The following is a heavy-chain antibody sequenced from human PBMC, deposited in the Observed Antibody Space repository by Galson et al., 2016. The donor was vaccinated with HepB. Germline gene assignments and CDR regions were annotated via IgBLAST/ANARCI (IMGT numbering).Heavy chain of an antibody. CDR2: ISGNSDTR. CDR3: AKYKPGAGVFFDY. V-gene: IGHV3-23*01. D-gene: IGHD6-19*01. Sequence: SLRLSCAASGIPFSISGMHWVRQAPGKGLEWVSGISGNSDTRYYADTVKGRLTISRDNSKNTLYLQMNNLRVEDTAVYFCAKYKPGAGVFFDYWGQGTLVTVSS. J-gene: IGHJ4*02. CDR1: GIPFSISG.